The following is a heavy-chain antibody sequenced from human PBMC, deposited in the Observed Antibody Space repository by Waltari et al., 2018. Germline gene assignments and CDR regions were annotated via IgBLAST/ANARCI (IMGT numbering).Heavy chain of an antibody. Sequence: EVQLVESGGVVVQHGGSLTLSCAASGFPFNASAMHWVRQAPGKGLEWVSLISWDGGSTYYADSVKGRFTISRDNSNNSLYLQMNSLRAEDTALYYCASHCSSTSCYLDYWGQGTLVTVSS. J-gene: IGHJ4*02. CDR2: ISWDGGST. CDR1: GFPFNASA. V-gene: IGHV3-43D*04. D-gene: IGHD2-2*01. CDR3: ASHCSSTSCYLDY.